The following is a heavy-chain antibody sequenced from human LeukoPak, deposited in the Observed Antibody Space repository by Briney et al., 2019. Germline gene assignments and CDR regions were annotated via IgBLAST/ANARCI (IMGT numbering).Heavy chain of an antibody. J-gene: IGHJ2*01. Sequence: WGSLSHSCAATGFTHSRFEMNWLRQAPGKGLEWVSYISSNGSTIYYADSVKGRFTISRDNAKNSLYLQMNSLRAEDTAVDYCARDGRHYCSGGSCYSPYWYFDLWGRGTLVTVSS. CDR2: ISSNGSTI. V-gene: IGHV3-48*03. CDR1: GFTHSRFE. D-gene: IGHD2-15*01. CDR3: ARDGRHYCSGGSCYSPYWYFDL.